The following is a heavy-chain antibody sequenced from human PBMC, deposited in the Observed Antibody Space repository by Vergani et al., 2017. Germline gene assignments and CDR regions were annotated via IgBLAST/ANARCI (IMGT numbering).Heavy chain of an antibody. J-gene: IGHJ5*02. Sequence: QLQLQESGPGLVKPSETLSLTCTVSGGSISSSSYYWGWLRQPPGKGLEWIGSIYYSGSTYYNPSLQIRVTISVDTSKNQFSLKLSTVTAADTAVYYCARQGTQIVVVPAASNWFDPWGQGTLVTVSS. CDR2: IYYSGST. D-gene: IGHD2-2*01. CDR3: ARQGTQIVVVPAASNWFDP. V-gene: IGHV4-39*01. CDR1: GGSISSSSYY.